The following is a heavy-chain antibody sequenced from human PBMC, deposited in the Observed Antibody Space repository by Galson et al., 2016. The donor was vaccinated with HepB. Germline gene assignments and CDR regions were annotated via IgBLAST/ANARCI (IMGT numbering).Heavy chain of an antibody. D-gene: IGHD7-27*01. CDR1: GFTFSSYA. J-gene: IGHJ3*02. Sequence: SLRLSCAASGFTFSSYALHWVRPAPGKGLEWVAVIWHDGSNKYYEDSVKGRLTISRDNSKNTLYLQMNSLRAEDTDIYYCARCRPTHWGFDAFDIWGQGKMVTVSS. CDR3: ARCRPTHWGFDAFDI. V-gene: IGHV3-33*01. CDR2: IWHDGSNK.